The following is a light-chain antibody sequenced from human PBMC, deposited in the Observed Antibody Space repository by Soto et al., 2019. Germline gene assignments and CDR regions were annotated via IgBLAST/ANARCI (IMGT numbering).Light chain of an antibody. V-gene: IGKV1-39*01. CDR3: QQSYSNVALT. CDR1: QTISSW. J-gene: IGKJ4*01. Sequence: DIQMTQSPSTLSSSVRDRVTITCRASQTISSWLAWFHQRTRRAPTVLLYAASTMQSAVPSRCSGSGSGTAFTLTISNLQPEDFATYYCQQSYSNVALTFGGGTKVDI. CDR2: AAS.